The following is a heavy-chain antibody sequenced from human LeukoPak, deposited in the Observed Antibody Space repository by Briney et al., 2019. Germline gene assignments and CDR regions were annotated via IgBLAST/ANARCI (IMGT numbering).Heavy chain of an antibody. D-gene: IGHD6-13*01. CDR1: GYSISSGYY. CDR3: ARQAAAAGTDAFDI. J-gene: IGHJ3*02. V-gene: IGHV4-38-2*01. CDR2: IYHSGST. Sequence: SETLSLTCAVSGYSISSGYYWGWIRQPPGKGLEWIGSIYHSGSTYYNPSLKSRVTISVDTSKNQFSPKLSSVTAADTAVYYCARQAAAAGTDAFDIWGQGTMVTVSS.